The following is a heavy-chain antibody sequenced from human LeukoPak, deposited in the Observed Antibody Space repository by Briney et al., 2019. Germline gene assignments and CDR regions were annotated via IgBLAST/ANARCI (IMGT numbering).Heavy chain of an antibody. V-gene: IGHV3-23*01. CDR1: KFTFSSYV. CDR2: ISGNSGST. J-gene: IGHJ4*02. CDR3: AIANDDYADY. D-gene: IGHD1-1*01. Sequence: GGSLRLSCAASKFTFSSYVMSWVRQAPGKGLEWISAISGNSGSTYYADSVKGRFTISRDNSKNTLYLQMNSLRAEDTAVYYCAIANDDYADYWGQGTLVTVSS.